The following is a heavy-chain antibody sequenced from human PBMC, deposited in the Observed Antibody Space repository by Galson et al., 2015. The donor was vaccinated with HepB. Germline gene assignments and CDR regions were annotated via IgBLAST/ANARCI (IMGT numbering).Heavy chain of an antibody. CDR2: ISSSSYI. CDR1: GFTFSSYS. CDR3: LGRGGLVGATTYYYGMDV. D-gene: IGHD1-26*01. Sequence: SLRLSCAASGFTFSSYSMNWVRQAPGKGLEWVSSISSSSYIYYADSVKGRFTISRDNAKNSLYLQMNSLRAEDTAVYYCLGRGGLVGATTYYYGMDVWGQGTTVTVSS. J-gene: IGHJ6*02. V-gene: IGHV3-21*01.